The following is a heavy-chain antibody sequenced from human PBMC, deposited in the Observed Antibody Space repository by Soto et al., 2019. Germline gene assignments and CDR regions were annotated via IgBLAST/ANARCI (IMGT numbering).Heavy chain of an antibody. CDR3: ARDDLAVAGAFLDY. V-gene: IGHV1-18*01. CDR2: ISGYSGNT. CDR1: VYTFTSHG. D-gene: IGHD6-19*01. Sequence: VQVVQSGAEVKKPGASVRVSCTAYVYTFTSHGVNWVRQAPGQGLEGMGWISGYSGNTKYSHKFQGRITMTMDTSTSTAYMEVRSLRSDDTAVYYCARDDLAVAGAFLDYWGQGTPVTVSS. J-gene: IGHJ4*02.